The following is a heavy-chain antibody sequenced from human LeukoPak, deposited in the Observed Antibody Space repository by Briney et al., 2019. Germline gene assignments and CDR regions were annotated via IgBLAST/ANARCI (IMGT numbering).Heavy chain of an antibody. J-gene: IGHJ4*02. V-gene: IGHV4-61*02. CDR1: GGYISCGCYY. CDR3: ARGPAGRWLQLGTYFGY. Sequence: SQTLSLTCTVSGGYISCGCYYWSWIRQPAGKGLEWIGRIYTSGSTNYNPSLKSRVTISVDTSKNQFSLKLSSVTASDTAVYYCARGPAGRWLQLGTYFGYWGQGTLVTVSS. D-gene: IGHD5-24*01. CDR2: IYTSGST.